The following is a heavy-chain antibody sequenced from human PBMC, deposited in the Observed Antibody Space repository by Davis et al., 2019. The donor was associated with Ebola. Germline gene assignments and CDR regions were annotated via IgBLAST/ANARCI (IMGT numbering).Heavy chain of an antibody. V-gene: IGHV3-66*01. D-gene: IGHD5/OR15-5a*01. J-gene: IGHJ6*02. CDR2: IYDQST. Sequence: GGSLRLSCTASGFTVSSNHMSWVRQAPGKGLEWVSVIYDQSTTYADSVKGRFTISRDNAKNTLYLQMNSLRAEDTAVYYCARDVYHMDVWGQGTTVTISS. CDR3: ARDVYHMDV. CDR1: GFTVSSNH.